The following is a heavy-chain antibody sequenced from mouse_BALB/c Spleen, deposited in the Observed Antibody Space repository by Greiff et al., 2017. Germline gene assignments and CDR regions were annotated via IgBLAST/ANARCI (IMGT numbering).Heavy chain of an antibody. CDR1: SYSFTGYY. V-gene: IGHV1S34*01. Sequence: LVKTGASVKISCKASSYSFTGYYMHWVKQSHGKSLEWIGYISCYNGATSYNQKFKGKATFTVDTSSSTAYMQFNSLTSEDSAVYYCARGYGSSYVSYAMDYWGQGTSVTVSS. J-gene: IGHJ4*01. CDR3: ARGYGSSYVSYAMDY. D-gene: IGHD1-1*01. CDR2: ISCYNGAT.